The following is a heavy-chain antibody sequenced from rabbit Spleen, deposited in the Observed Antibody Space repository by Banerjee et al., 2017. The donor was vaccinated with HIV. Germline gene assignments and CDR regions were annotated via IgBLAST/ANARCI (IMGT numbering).Heavy chain of an antibody. Sequence: QSLEESGGALVKPGASLTLTCTASGFSFNSVYDMCWVRQAPGKGLECIACIYGGSSGSTWYASWAKGRFTISKTSSTTVTLQMTSLTAADTATYFCARGSATMTMVITGYYLKLWGPGTLVTVS. CDR1: GFSFNSVYD. CDR2: IYGGSSGST. V-gene: IGHV1S40*01. CDR3: ARGSATMTMVITGYYLKL. J-gene: IGHJ4*01. D-gene: IGHD2-1*01.